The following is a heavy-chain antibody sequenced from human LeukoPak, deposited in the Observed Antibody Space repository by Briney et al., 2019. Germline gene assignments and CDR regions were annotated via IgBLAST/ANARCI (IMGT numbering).Heavy chain of an antibody. J-gene: IGHJ4*02. Sequence: SETLSLTCTVSGGSISSYYWSWIRQPPGKGLEWIGSIYYSGSTYYNPSLKSRVTISVDTSKNQFSLKLSSVTAADTAVYYCARAQVTIFDYWGQGTLVTVSS. CDR1: GGSISSYY. CDR2: IYYSGST. D-gene: IGHD3-3*01. V-gene: IGHV4-39*01. CDR3: ARAQVTIFDY.